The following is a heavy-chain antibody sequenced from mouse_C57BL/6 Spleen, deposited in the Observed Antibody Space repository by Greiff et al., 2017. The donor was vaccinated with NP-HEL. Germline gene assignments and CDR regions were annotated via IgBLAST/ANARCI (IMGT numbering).Heavy chain of an antibody. J-gene: IGHJ3*01. CDR3: AMGRAWFAY. CDR1: GYAFSSSW. Sequence: VQLQQSGPELVKPGASVKISCKASGYAFSSSWMNWVKQRPGKGLEWIGRIYPGDGDTNYNGKFKGKATLTADKSSSTAYMQLSSLTSEDSAVYFCAMGRAWFAYWGQGTLVTVSA. V-gene: IGHV1-82*01. CDR2: IYPGDGDT.